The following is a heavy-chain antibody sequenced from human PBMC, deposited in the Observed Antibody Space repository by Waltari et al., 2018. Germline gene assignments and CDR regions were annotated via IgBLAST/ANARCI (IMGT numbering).Heavy chain of an antibody. CDR3: ARRVMVVAAMSLFDP. J-gene: IGHJ5*02. CDR1: GYTFTSYG. D-gene: IGHD2-15*01. CDR2: ISAYNGNT. V-gene: IGHV1-18*01. Sequence: QVQLVQSGAEVKKPGASVKVSCKASGYTFTSYGISWVRQAPGQGLEWMGWISAYNGNTNYAQKLQGRVTMTTDTSTSTAYKELRSLRSDDTAVYYCARRVMVVAAMSLFDPWGQGTLVTVSS.